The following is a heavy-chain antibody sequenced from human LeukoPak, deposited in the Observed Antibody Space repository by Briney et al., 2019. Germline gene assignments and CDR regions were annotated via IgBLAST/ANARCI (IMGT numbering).Heavy chain of an antibody. CDR3: ANVGSTNWHYAFPI. CDR1: GFTFTTYA. D-gene: IGHD1-26*01. Sequence: PGGSLRLSCAASGFTFTTYAMSWVRQAPGKGLEWVSFISSNGGTTSYSDSVKGRLTISRDNSKNTLYLQLNSLRAEDTAVYYCANVGSTNWHYAFPIWGQGTTVTVSS. CDR2: ISSNGGTT. V-gene: IGHV3-23*01. J-gene: IGHJ3*02.